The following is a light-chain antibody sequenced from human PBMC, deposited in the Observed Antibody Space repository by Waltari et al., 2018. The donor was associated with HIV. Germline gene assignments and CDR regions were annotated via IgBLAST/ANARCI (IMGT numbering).Light chain of an antibody. CDR2: QDS. Sequence: SFELTQPPSVSVSPGQTAIITCSGDKFGKEYVCWYQKKPGQSPLQVIYQDSKRPSGISERFSGSNSGNTATLTISGAQALDEADYYCQAWHISAAVFGGGTKLTVL. V-gene: IGLV3-1*01. CDR3: QAWHISAAV. J-gene: IGLJ2*01. CDR1: KFGKEY.